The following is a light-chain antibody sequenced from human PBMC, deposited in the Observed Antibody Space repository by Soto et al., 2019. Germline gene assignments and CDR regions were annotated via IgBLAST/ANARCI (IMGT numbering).Light chain of an antibody. CDR2: DVS. CDR3: SSYTASNTRQIV. J-gene: IGLJ1*01. V-gene: IGLV2-14*03. CDR1: SSDVGGYNY. Sequence: QSALTQPPSVSGSPGQSITISCTGTSSDVGGYNYVSWYQHHPGKAPKLMIYDVSNRPSGVSNRFSGSKSGNTASLTIAALHPEDEADYYCSSYTASNTRQIVLGAGTKVTVL.